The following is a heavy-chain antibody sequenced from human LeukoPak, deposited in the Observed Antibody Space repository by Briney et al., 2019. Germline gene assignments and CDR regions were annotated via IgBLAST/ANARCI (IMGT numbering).Heavy chain of an antibody. V-gene: IGHV3-30*14. Sequence: GGSLRLSCVASGFTFNSYATNWVRQAPGKGLEWVAVISFDESHEYYADSVKGRFTISRGNSRNTVYLQMDSLRAEDTAVYYCARAAGVRNWFDPWGQGTLVTVSS. CDR3: ARAAGVRNWFDP. J-gene: IGHJ5*02. CDR1: GFTFNSYA. CDR2: ISFDESHE.